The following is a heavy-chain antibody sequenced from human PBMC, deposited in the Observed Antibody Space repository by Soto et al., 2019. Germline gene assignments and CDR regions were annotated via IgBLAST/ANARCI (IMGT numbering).Heavy chain of an antibody. CDR2: IYYSGST. D-gene: IGHD5-12*01. V-gene: IGHV4-39*01. CDR1: GGSISSSSYY. Sequence: PSDTLSLTCTVSGGSISSSSYYWGWIRQPPGKGLEWIGSIYYSGSTYYNPSLKSRVTISVDTSKNQFSLKLSSVTAADTAVYYCARHVSKSGNGYEAADAFDIWGQGTMVTVSS. J-gene: IGHJ3*02. CDR3: ARHVSKSGNGYEAADAFDI.